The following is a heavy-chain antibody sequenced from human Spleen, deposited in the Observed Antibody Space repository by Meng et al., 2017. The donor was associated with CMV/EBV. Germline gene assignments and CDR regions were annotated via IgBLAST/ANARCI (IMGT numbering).Heavy chain of an antibody. CDR1: GFTFDDYG. J-gene: IGHJ6*02. D-gene: IGHD1-26*01. V-gene: IGHV3-20*04. CDR3: ARARGGSYPQTYGMDV. CDR2: INWNGGST. Sequence: GESLKISCAASGFTFDDYGMSWVRQAPGKGLEWVSGINWNGGSTGYADSVKGRFTISRDNAKNSLYLQMNSLRAEDTALYYCARARGGSYPQTYGMDVWGQGTTVTVSS.